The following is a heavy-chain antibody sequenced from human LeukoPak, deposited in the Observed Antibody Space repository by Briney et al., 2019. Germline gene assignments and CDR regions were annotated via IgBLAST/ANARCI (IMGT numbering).Heavy chain of an antibody. CDR2: IKTDGSEK. J-gene: IGHJ4*02. CDR1: GFTFSDYW. Sequence: GGSLRLSCAASGFTFSDYWMTWVRQAPGKGLEWLANIKTDGSEKYYVDSVKGRFTISRDNAKNTLYLQMNSLRAEDTAVYYCARRNYWGQGSLVTVSS. V-gene: IGHV3-7*01. CDR3: ARRNY.